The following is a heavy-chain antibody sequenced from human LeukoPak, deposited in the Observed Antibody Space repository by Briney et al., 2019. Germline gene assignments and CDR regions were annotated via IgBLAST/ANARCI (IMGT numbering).Heavy chain of an antibody. V-gene: IGHV4-4*07. Sequence: SEALSLTCTVSGGSISSYYWSWIRQPAGKGLERIGRIYTSGSTNYNPSLKSRVTMSVDTSENQFSLKLSSVTAADTAVYCCARRVDGSGPQYYFDYWGQGTLVTVSS. CDR1: GGSISSYY. CDR2: IYTSGST. CDR3: ARRVDGSGPQYYFDY. D-gene: IGHD6-19*01. J-gene: IGHJ4*02.